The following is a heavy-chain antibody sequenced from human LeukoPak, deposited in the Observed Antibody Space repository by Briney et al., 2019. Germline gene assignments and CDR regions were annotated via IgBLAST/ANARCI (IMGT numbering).Heavy chain of an antibody. Sequence: GGSLRLSCVASGFIFNNYWMSWVRQAPGKGLEWVANIKHDEIEKYYVDSVKGRFTISRDNAKNSLYLQMNSLRAEDAALYYCAKDRPLLGNLGWGDAFDIWGQGTMVTVSS. J-gene: IGHJ3*02. D-gene: IGHD2-8*02. V-gene: IGHV3-7*03. CDR2: IKHDEIEK. CDR3: AKDRPLLGNLGWGDAFDI. CDR1: GFIFNNYW.